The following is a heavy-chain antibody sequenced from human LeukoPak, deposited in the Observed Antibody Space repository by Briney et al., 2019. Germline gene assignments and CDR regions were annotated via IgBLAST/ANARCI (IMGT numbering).Heavy chain of an antibody. Sequence: GGSLRLSCAASGFTFSSYGMHWVRQAPGKGLEWVAVIWYDGSNKYYADSVKGRFTISRDNFKNTLYLQMNSLRAEDTAVYYCARDPYYYDSSGYYLFDYWGQGTLVTVSS. D-gene: IGHD3-22*01. V-gene: IGHV3-33*01. J-gene: IGHJ4*02. CDR2: IWYDGSNK. CDR3: ARDPYYYDSSGYYLFDY. CDR1: GFTFSSYG.